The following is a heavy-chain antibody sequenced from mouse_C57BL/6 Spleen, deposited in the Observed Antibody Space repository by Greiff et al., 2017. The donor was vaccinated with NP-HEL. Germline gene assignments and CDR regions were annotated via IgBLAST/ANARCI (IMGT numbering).Heavy chain of an antibody. J-gene: IGHJ4*01. Sequence: VKLVESGPGLVAPSQRLSITCPLSGFSLTSYGVSWVRQPPGQGLEWLGVIWGDGSTNYHSALISRLSISKDNSKSQVFLKLNSLQTDDTATYYCAKRIRRDYYAMDYWGQGTSVTVSS. CDR1: GFSLTSYG. D-gene: IGHD2-12*01. CDR3: AKRIRRDYYAMDY. CDR2: IWGDGST. V-gene: IGHV2-3*01.